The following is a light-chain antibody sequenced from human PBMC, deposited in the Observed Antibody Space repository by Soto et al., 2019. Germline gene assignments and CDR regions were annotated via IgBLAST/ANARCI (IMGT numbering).Light chain of an antibody. CDR1: QAVNTR. Sequence: EIVLTQSPATLSSFPGDRVTLSCRASQAVNTRLAWYQHKPGQAPRLLIYLTSNRAAGIPARFSGSASGTEFTLTISSLQPDDFATYYCQQYDNYPLTFGGGTKVDIK. CDR3: QQYDNYPLT. CDR2: LTS. V-gene: IGKV3D-15*01. J-gene: IGKJ4*01.